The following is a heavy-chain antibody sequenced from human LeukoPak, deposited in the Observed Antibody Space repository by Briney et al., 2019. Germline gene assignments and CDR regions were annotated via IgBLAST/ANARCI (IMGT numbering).Heavy chain of an antibody. D-gene: IGHD1-1*01. CDR1: GFTFRDYH. CDR2: ISSSGSTI. Sequence: PGGSLRLSCAASGFTFRDYHMSWIRQAPGKGLEWVSYISSSGSTIHYADSVKGRFTISRDNAKNSLYLQMNSLRAEDTAVYYCARDSTTTGSYFDYWGQGTLVTVSS. V-gene: IGHV3-11*01. J-gene: IGHJ4*02. CDR3: ARDSTTTGSYFDY.